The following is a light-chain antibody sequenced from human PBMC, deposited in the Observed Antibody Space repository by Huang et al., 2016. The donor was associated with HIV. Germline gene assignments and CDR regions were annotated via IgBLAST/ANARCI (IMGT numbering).Light chain of an antibody. CDR2: KAS. Sequence: DIQMTQSPSTLSASVGDRVTITCRASQSISDYLAWYKQKPGEAPNLLIYKASSLEGGVPPRFSGSGSGTEFTLTISSLQADDVATYYCRQYNNYPWTFGQGTLVEIK. CDR1: QSISDY. V-gene: IGKV1-5*03. J-gene: IGKJ1*01. CDR3: RQYNNYPWT.